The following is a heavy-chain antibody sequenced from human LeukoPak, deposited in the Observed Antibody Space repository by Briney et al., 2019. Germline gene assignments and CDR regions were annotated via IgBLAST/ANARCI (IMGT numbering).Heavy chain of an antibody. D-gene: IGHD3-10*01. CDR1: GGSFSGYY. J-gene: IGHJ5*02. Sequence: SETLSLTCAVYGGSFSGYYWSWIRQPPGKGLEWIGEINHSGSTNYNPSLKSQVTISVDTSKNQFSLKLSSVTAADTAVYYCARRIPYYYGSGRPYNWFDPWGQGTLVTVSS. CDR2: INHSGST. CDR3: ARRIPYYYGSGRPYNWFDP. V-gene: IGHV4-34*01.